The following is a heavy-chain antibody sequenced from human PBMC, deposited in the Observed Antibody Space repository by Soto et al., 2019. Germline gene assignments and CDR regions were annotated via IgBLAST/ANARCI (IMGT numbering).Heavy chain of an antibody. J-gene: IGHJ4*02. CDR1: GGSISSSSYY. V-gene: IGHV4-39*01. D-gene: IGHD2-8*01. CDR2: IYYSGST. CDR3: XXXXXKYCTNGVCYPLPDY. Sequence: QLQLQESGPGLVKPSETLSLTCTVSGGSISSSSYYWGWIRQPPGKGLEWIGSIYYSGSTYYNPSLKSRVTXSVDTSKNQFSLXXXSVTXAXXXXXXXXXXXXKYCTNGVCYPLPDYWGQGXLVTVSS.